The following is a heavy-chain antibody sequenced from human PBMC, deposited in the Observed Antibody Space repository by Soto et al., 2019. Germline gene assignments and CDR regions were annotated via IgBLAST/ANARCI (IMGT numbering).Heavy chain of an antibody. CDR1: GGSISSDDYY. CDR3: ARVGRLYYGSGRYLGPIDY. J-gene: IGHJ4*02. V-gene: IGHV4-30-4*01. D-gene: IGHD3-10*01. CDR2: ISYSGST. Sequence: QVQLQESGPGLVKPSQTLSLTCTVSGGSISSDDYYWTWIRQPPGKGLEWIAYISYSGSTYYKSSLQRRLTISIVTSKDQCSLKLTSVTAAYTAVYFCARVGRLYYGSGRYLGPIDYWGQGTLVTVSS.